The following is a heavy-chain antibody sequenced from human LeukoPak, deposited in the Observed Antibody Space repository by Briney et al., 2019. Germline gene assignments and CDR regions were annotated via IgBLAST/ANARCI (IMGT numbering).Heavy chain of an antibody. CDR3: ARVGSAFDI. CDR1: GFTFSSYA. V-gene: IGHV3-30-3*01. Sequence: GGSLRLSCAASGFTFSSYAMHWVRQAPGKGLEWVAVISYDGSNKYYADSVKGRFTISRDNSKNTLYLQMNSLRAEDTAVYYCARVGSAFDIWGQGTMVTVSS. CDR2: ISYDGSNK. J-gene: IGHJ3*02.